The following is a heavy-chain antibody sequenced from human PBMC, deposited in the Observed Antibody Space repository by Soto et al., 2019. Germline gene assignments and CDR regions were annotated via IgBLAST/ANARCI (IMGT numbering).Heavy chain of an antibody. CDR1: GLTFSSNW. CDR2: ISSDGSST. J-gene: IGHJ6*02. V-gene: IGHV3-74*01. CDR3: ARHGMDV. Sequence: GGSLRLSCAASGLTFSSNWMHWVRQTPGKGLVWVSHISSDGSSTNYADSVKGRFTISRDNAKNTLYLQMTSLRAEDTAVYYCARHGMDVWGQGTTVTSP.